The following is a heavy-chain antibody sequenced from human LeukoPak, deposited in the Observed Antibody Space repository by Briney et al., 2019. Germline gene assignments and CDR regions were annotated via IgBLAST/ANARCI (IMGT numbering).Heavy chain of an antibody. CDR2: IYYRGNT. CDR1: GGSLSSYY. J-gene: IGHJ4*02. CDR3: ARAQASYCGGDCPFYY. D-gene: IGHD2-21*01. Sequence: PSETLSLTCTVSGGSLSSYYWSWIRQPPGKVLEWIGYIYYRGNTNYTTYIKSRVTISVDTSKNQFSLKLSSVTAADTAVYYCARAQASYCGGDCPFYYWGQGTLVTVSS. V-gene: IGHV4-59*01.